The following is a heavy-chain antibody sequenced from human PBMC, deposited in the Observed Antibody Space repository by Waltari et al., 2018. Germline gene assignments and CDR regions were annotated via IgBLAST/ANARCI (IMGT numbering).Heavy chain of an antibody. V-gene: IGHV3-53*01. CDR1: GFTVSSNY. J-gene: IGHJ4*02. CDR2: IYSGGST. Sequence: EVQLVESGGGLIQPGGSLRLSCAASGFTVSSNYMSWVRQAPGKGLEWVSVIYSGGSTYYADSVKGRFTSSRDNSKNALYLKMNSLRAEDTAVYYCARDGSAAGTSDYWGQGTLVTVSS. D-gene: IGHD6-13*01. CDR3: ARDGSAAGTSDY.